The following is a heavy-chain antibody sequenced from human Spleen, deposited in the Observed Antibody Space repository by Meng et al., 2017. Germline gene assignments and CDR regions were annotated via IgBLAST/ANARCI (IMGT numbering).Heavy chain of an antibody. V-gene: IGHV4-34*01. CDR2: INHSGST. J-gene: IGHJ4*02. CDR3: ARGPTTMAHDFDY. Sequence: SETLSLTCAVYGGSFSGYYWSWIRQPPGKGLEWIGEINHSGSTNYNPSLKSRVTISVDTSQNNLSLKLSSVTAADSAVYYCARGPTTMAHDFDYWGQGTLVTDSS. D-gene: IGHD4-11*01. CDR1: GGSFSGYY.